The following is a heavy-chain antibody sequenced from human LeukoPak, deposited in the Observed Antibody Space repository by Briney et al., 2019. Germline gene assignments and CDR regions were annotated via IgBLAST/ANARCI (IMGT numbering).Heavy chain of an antibody. CDR1: GFTFISYG. J-gene: IGHJ6*03. Sequence: GSLRLSCAASGFTFISYGMHWVRQAPGKGLEWVTFIRYDGSNKYYADSEKGRFIISRDNSKNTLYLQMNSLRAEDTAVYYCAKDTVKVTTIRRVPHYMDVWGKGTTVTISS. V-gene: IGHV3-30*02. CDR3: AKDTVKVTTIRRVPHYMDV. CDR2: IRYDGSNK. D-gene: IGHD5-12*01.